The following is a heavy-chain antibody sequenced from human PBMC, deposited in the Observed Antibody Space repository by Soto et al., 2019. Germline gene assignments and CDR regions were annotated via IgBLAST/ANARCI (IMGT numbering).Heavy chain of an antibody. CDR3: ARGPGYYFDY. CDR1: GFTFSSYA. CDR2: ISSNGGSK. J-gene: IGHJ4*02. Sequence: EVQLVESGGGLVQPWGSLRLSCAASGFTFSSYAMHWVRQAPGKGLEYVSAISSNGGSKYYANSVKGRFTSSRDNSMNTLYLPMGSLSAEDMAVYYCARGPGYYFDYWGQGTLVTVSS. V-gene: IGHV3-64*01.